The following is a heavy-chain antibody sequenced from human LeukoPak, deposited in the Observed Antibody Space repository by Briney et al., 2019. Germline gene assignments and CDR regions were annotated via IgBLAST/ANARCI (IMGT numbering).Heavy chain of an antibody. CDR2: FGGSGGGP. CDR3: AKARGATVNDPADY. Sequence: GGSLRLSCAASGFSFSVYAMNWVRQAPDKGLEWVSSFGGSGGGPWHAASVKGRFSISRDNSKNTLYLQMSSLSDEDTALYYCAKARGATVNDPADYWGQGILVTVSS. V-gene: IGHV3-23*01. D-gene: IGHD1-26*01. CDR1: GFSFSVYA. J-gene: IGHJ4*02.